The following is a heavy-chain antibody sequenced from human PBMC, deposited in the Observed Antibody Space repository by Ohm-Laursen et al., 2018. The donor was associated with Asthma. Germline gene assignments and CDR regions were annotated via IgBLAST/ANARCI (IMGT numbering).Heavy chain of an antibody. CDR2: ITTNSNYI. CDR3: ARQGSTWYSTGGEYFPH. V-gene: IGHV3-21*01. CDR1: GFTFNKHH. J-gene: IGHJ1*01. Sequence: GSLRLSCTASGFTFNKHHMTWVRQAPGQGPEWISSITTNSNYIYYADSVQGRFTVSRDNAKNSMFLQMNSLRAEDTAVYYCARQGSTWYSTGGEYFPHWGQGTLVSVSS. D-gene: IGHD6-19*01.